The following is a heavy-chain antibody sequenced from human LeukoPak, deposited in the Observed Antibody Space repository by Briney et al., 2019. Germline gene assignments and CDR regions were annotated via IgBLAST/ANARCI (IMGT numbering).Heavy chain of an antibody. CDR2: INPDGTEK. V-gene: IGHV3-7*01. CDR1: GFSFSNHW. CDR3: VRDDRGIAVGSRDH. D-gene: IGHD6-19*01. Sequence: GASLRLSCAASGFSFSNHWMIWVRQAPGKGLEWVATINPDGTEKRYVDSGKGRFTISRDNGKNSLYLQMSSLRAEDTAVYYCVRDDRGIAVGSRDHGAQGTLVTVSS. J-gene: IGHJ4*02.